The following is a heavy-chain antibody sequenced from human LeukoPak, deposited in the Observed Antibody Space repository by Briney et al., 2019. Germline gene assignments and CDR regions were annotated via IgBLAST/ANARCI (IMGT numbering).Heavy chain of an antibody. Sequence: GGSLRLSCVVSGFPFSSYWMSWVRQAPGKGLEWVANIKLAETEKYYVDSVKGRFTISRDNAKSSLYLQMNSLRAEDTAVYYCVRAGTTLSYWGQGTPVTVSS. CDR1: GFPFSSYW. J-gene: IGHJ4*02. CDR2: IKLAETEK. D-gene: IGHD1-7*01. CDR3: VRAGTTLSY. V-gene: IGHV3-7*01.